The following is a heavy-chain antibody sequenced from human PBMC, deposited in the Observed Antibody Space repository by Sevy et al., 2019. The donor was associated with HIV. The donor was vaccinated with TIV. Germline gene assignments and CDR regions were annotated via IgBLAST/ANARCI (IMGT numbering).Heavy chain of an antibody. CDR2: ISYDGSNK. D-gene: IGHD2-15*01. Sequence: GGSLRLSCAASGFTFSSYGMHWVRQAPGKGLEWVAVISYDGSNKYYADSVKGRFTISRDNSKNTLYLQMNSLRAGDTAVYYCAKVEGYCSGGSCSRIVGDYYYGMDVWGQGTTVTVSS. V-gene: IGHV3-30*18. J-gene: IGHJ6*02. CDR3: AKVEGYCSGGSCSRIVGDYYYGMDV. CDR1: GFTFSSYG.